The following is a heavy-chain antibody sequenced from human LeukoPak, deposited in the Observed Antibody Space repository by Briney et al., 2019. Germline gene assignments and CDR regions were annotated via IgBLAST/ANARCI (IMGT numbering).Heavy chain of an antibody. V-gene: IGHV3-11*05. Sequence: GGSLRLSCAASGFTVSSNSMSWIRQAPGKGLEWVSYISSISSYTNYADSVKGRFTISRDNAKNSLYLQMNSLRAEDTAVYYCARDPYCSGGSCYSPSSWGQGTLVTVSS. CDR3: ARDPYCSGGSCYSPSS. J-gene: IGHJ5*02. D-gene: IGHD2-15*01. CDR2: ISSISSYT. CDR1: GFTVSSNS.